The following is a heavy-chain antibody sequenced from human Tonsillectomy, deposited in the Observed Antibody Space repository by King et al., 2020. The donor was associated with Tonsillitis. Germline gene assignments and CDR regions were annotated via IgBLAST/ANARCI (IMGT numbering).Heavy chain of an antibody. CDR1: GFTFNTYA. V-gene: IGHV3-64*02. D-gene: IGHD5-12*01. CDR2: IGSNGGST. J-gene: IGHJ4*02. Sequence: VQLVESGEGLVQPGGSLRLSCAASGFTFNTYAMHWVRQAPGKGLDYVSAIGSNGGSTYYADSVKGRFTISRDNSKNTLFLQMGSLRAEDMAIYYCARGGDGYDWGYFEYWGQGTPVTVSS. CDR3: ARGGDGYDWGYFEY.